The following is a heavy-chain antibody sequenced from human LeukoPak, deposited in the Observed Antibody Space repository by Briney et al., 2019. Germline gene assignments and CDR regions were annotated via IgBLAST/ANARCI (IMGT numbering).Heavy chain of an antibody. Sequence: SVKLSCNSSVGTFSSYAISWIRQPPGQGLELMGMIIPIFGTANYAQKFQGRVTITADESTSTAYMELSSLRSEDTAVYYCARVNPEMAIIFWTKDTYYFDYWGQGTLVTVSS. D-gene: IGHD5-24*01. CDR3: ARVNPEMAIIFWTKDTYYFDY. CDR1: VGTFSSYA. J-gene: IGHJ4*02. V-gene: IGHV1-69*13. CDR2: IIPIFGTA.